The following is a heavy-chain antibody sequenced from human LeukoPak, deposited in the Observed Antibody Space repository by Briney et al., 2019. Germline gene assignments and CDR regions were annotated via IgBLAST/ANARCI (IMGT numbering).Heavy chain of an antibody. V-gene: IGHV1-69*13. CDR2: IIPILGTA. D-gene: IGHD3-3*01. CDR3: ARDSMYYDFWSGPY. CDR1: GGTFSSYA. Sequence: SVKVSCKASGGTFSSYAISWVRQAPGQGLEWMGGIIPILGTANYAQKFQGRVTITADESTSTAYMELSSLRSEDTAVYYCARDSMYYDFWSGPYWGQGTLVTVSS. J-gene: IGHJ4*02.